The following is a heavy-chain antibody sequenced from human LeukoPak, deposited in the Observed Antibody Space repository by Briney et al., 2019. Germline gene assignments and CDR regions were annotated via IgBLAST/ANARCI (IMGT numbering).Heavy chain of an antibody. D-gene: IGHD1-7*01. CDR3: ARTLTGTNIFDY. J-gene: IGHJ4*02. V-gene: IGHV4-59*01. Sequence: SETLSLTCTVSGGSISSYYWSWIRQPPGKGLEWIGYIYYSGSTNYNPSLKSRVTISVDTSKNQFSLKLSSVTAADTAVYYCARTLTGTNIFDYWGQGTLVTVSS. CDR1: GGSISSYY. CDR2: IYYSGST.